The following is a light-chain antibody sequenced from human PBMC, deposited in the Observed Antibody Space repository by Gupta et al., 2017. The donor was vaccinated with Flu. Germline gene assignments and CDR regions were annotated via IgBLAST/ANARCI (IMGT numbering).Light chain of an antibody. J-gene: IGKJ1*01. CDR3: QQYGTSPET. V-gene: IGKV3-20*01. CDR1: QSVSSSY. Sequence: EIVLTQSPGTLSLSPGERATLSCRASQSVSSSYLAWYQQKPGQAPRLLIYGASSRATGIPDRCSGSGSGTDFTLTISRLEPEDCAVYFCQQYGTSPETFGQGPKVEIK. CDR2: GAS.